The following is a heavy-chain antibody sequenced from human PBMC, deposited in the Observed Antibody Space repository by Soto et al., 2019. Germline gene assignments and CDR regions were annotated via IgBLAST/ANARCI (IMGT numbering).Heavy chain of an antibody. CDR2: ISSNGGST. D-gene: IGHD3-9*01. CDR3: VKAQDPLRYFDWLFFDAFDI. Sequence: VGSLRLSCSASGFTFSSYAMHWVRQAPGKGLEYVSAISSNGGSTYYADSVKGRFTISRDNSKNTLYLQMSSLRAEDTAVYYCVKAQDPLRYFDWLFFDAFDIWGQGTMVTVSS. V-gene: IGHV3-64D*06. CDR1: GFTFSSYA. J-gene: IGHJ3*02.